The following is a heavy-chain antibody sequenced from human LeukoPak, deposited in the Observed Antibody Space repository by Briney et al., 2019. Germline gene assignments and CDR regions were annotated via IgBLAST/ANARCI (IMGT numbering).Heavy chain of an antibody. Sequence: PGGSLRLSCGASGITFSGYYMSWIRQAPGKGLEWLSSISSSGSVIYYADSVRGRFTISRDNAENSLYLQMNSLRSEDTAVYYCARAGGYYFDYWGQGTLVTVSS. CDR2: ISSSGSVI. CDR1: GITFSGYY. D-gene: IGHD1-1*01. J-gene: IGHJ4*02. V-gene: IGHV3-11*04. CDR3: ARAGGYYFDY.